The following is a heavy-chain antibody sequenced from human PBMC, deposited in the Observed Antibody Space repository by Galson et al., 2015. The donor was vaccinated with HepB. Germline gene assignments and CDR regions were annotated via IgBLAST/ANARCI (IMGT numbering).Heavy chain of an antibody. V-gene: IGHV3-30-3*01. Sequence: SLRLSCAASGFTFSSYAMHWVRQAPGKGLEWVAVISYDGSNKYYADSVKGRFTISRDNSKNTLYLQMNSLRAEDTAVYYCARVGAIINAFDIWGQGTMVTVSS. D-gene: IGHD1-26*01. CDR2: ISYDGSNK. J-gene: IGHJ3*02. CDR3: ARVGAIINAFDI. CDR1: GFTFSSYA.